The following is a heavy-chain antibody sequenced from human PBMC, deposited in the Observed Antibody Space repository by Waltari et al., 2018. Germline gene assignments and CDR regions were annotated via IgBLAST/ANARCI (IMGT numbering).Heavy chain of an antibody. J-gene: IGHJ4*02. Sequence: QVQLVQSGAEVKTPGASVTVSCTASGNTLPDYYMHWVRQAPGQGLEWMGWINPNSGGTNYAQKFQGRVTMTRDTSISTAYMELSRLRSDDTAVYYCARVRGGHYSFDYWGQGTLVTVSS. CDR1: GNTLPDYY. D-gene: IGHD2-15*01. CDR3: ARVRGGHYSFDY. CDR2: INPNSGGT. V-gene: IGHV1-2*02.